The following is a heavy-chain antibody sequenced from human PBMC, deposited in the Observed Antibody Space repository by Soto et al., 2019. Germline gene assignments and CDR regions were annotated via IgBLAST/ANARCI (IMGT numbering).Heavy chain of an antibody. CDR2: ISFDGAYK. V-gene: IGHV3-30-3*01. CDR3: ATLGYIDY. Sequence: QVQLVESGGGVVQSGRSLRLSCAASGFTFYSYTMHWVRQAPGRGLEWVAAISFDGAYKYYADSVKGRFTTSRDNSKHTLSLQLNSLRTEDTAVYYCATLGYIDYWGQGTLVTVSS. CDR1: GFTFYSYT. J-gene: IGHJ4*02.